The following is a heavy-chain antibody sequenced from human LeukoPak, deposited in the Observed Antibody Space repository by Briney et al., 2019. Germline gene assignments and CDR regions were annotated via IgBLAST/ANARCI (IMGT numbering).Heavy chain of an antibody. D-gene: IGHD3-3*01. CDR2: IYYSGST. Sequence: SETLSLTCTVSGGSISSSSYYWGWIRQPPGKGLEWIGSIYYSGSTYYNPSLKSRVTISVDTSKNQFSLKLSSVTAADTAVYYCARPYGDFWSGGNWFDPWGKGTLVTVSS. CDR1: GGSISSSSYY. CDR3: ARPYGDFWSGGNWFDP. V-gene: IGHV4-39*01. J-gene: IGHJ5*02.